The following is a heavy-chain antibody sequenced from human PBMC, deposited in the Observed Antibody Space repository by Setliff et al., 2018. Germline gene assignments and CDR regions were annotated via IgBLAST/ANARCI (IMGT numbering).Heavy chain of an antibody. CDR3: ARDYYGSGSNQPPAFDI. D-gene: IGHD3-10*01. CDR1: GFTFSTYR. J-gene: IGHJ3*02. CDR2: IWDDGVKK. V-gene: IGHV3-33*08. Sequence: GGSLRLSCAASGFTFSTYRTHWVRQAPGKGLGWVAVIWDDGVKKYHADSVKGRFTISRDNAKNSLYLQMNSLRAEDTALYYCARDYYGSGSNQPPAFDIWGQGTMVTVSS.